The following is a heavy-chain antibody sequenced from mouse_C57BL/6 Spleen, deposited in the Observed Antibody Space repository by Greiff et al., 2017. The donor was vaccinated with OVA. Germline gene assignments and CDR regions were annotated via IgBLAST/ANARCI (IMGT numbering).Heavy chain of an antibody. CDR1: GYTFTSYW. V-gene: IGHV1-72*01. J-gene: IGHJ4*01. D-gene: IGHD2-1*01. CDR2: IDPNSGST. CDR3: ARSTMAPYYYAMDY. Sequence: QVQLQQPGAELVKPGASVKLSCKASGYTFTSYWMHWVKQRPGRGLEWIGRIDPNSGSTKYNEKFKSKATLTVDKPSSTAYMQLSSLTSEDSAVYYCARSTMAPYYYAMDYWGQGTSVTVSS.